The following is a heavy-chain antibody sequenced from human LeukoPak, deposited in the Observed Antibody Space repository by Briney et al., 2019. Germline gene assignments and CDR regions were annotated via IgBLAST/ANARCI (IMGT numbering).Heavy chain of an antibody. CDR2: ISSSSSYI. J-gene: IGHJ4*02. V-gene: IGHV3-21*01. Sequence: GGSLRLSCAASGFTFSSYEMNWVRQAPGKGLEWVSSISSSSSYIYYADSVKGRFTISRDNAKNSLYLQMNSLRAEDTAVYYCARAGVPAAPAPPDYWGQGTLVTVSS. CDR3: ARAGVPAAPAPPDY. CDR1: GFTFSSYE. D-gene: IGHD2-2*01.